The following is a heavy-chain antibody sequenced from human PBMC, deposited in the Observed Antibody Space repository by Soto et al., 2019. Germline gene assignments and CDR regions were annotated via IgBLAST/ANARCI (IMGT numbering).Heavy chain of an antibody. CDR3: AKEPPPYCVIYDPWG. V-gene: IGHV3-23*01. D-gene: IGHD2-21*01. J-gene: IGHJ4*02. Sequence: PGGSLRLAFAASGFGFRSYHVSWVLQAPGKGLEWVSAISGSGGSTYSADSVKRRFTISRHNPKNTLYLQMSSLRAEATAVYYCAKEPPPYCVIYDPWGWGQRTLVTVSS. CDR2: ISGSGGST. CDR1: GFGFRSYH.